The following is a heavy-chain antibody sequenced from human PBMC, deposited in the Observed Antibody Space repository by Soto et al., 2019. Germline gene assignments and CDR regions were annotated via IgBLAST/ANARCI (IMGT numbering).Heavy chain of an antibody. CDR1: GGTFSSYA. D-gene: IGHD1-26*01. Sequence: ASVKVSCKASGGTFSSYAISWVRQAPGQGLEWMGGIIPILGIANYAQKFQGRVTITADKSTSTAYMELSSLRSEDTAVYYCARGLVGGSYYYYYGMDVWGQGTTVTVSS. J-gene: IGHJ6*02. CDR3: ARGLVGGSYYYYYGMDV. CDR2: IIPILGIA. V-gene: IGHV1-69*10.